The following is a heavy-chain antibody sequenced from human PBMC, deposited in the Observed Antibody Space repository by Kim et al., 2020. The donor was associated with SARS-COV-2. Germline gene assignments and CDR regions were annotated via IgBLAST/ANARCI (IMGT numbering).Heavy chain of an antibody. D-gene: IGHD3-22*01. V-gene: IGHV4-59*01. J-gene: IGHJ4*02. Sequence: LKSRVTISVDTSKNQFSLKLSSVTAADTAVYYCARARTYYYDSSGYYFDYWGQGTLVTVSS. CDR3: ARARTYYYDSSGYYFDY.